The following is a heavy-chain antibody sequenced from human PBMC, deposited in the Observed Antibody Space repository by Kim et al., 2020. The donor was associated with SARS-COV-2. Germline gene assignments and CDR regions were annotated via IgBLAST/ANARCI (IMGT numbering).Heavy chain of an antibody. D-gene: IGHD3-16*01. Sequence: GESLKISCKGSGYTYTSFWMTWVRQVPGKGLEWLGRIDPSDSYINYHPSFEGHVTISADRPIHTAYLQWDSLKASDPAIYYCAMWGPRQASAYYFDHWGLGTLVTVSS. CDR3: AMWGPRQASAYYFDH. J-gene: IGHJ4*02. CDR2: IDPSDSYI. V-gene: IGHV5-10-1*01. CDR1: GYTYTSFW.